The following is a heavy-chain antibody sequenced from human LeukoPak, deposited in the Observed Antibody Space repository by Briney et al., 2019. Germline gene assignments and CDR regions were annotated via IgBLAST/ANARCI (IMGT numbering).Heavy chain of an antibody. CDR1: GYSISSGYF. CDR2: IYHTGST. J-gene: IGHJ3*02. V-gene: IGHV4-38-2*02. Sequence: SETLSLTCTVSGYSISSGYFWGWIRQPPGKGLECIGTIYHTGSTYNNPSLKSRVTISVDTSKNQFSLKLSSVTAADTAVYYCARGYGDYEDAFDIWGQGTMVTVSS. D-gene: IGHD4-17*01. CDR3: ARGYGDYEDAFDI.